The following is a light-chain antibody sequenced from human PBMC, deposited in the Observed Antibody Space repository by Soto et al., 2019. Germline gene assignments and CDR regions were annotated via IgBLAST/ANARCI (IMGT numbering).Light chain of an antibody. CDR1: SGHSSYA. V-gene: IGLV4-69*01. J-gene: IGLJ1*01. CDR2: LNSDGSH. Sequence: QLVLTQSPSASASLGASVKFTCTLSSGHSSYAIAWHQQQPEKGPRYLMKLNSDGSHSKGDGIPDRFSGSSSGAERYLTISRLQSEDEADYYCQTWGTGIHVFGTGTTLTVL. CDR3: QTWGTGIHV.